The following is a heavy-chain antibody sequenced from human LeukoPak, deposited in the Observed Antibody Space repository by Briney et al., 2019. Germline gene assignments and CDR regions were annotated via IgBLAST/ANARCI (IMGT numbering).Heavy chain of an antibody. CDR1: GFTFSGSA. V-gene: IGHV3-73*01. D-gene: IGHD2-15*01. J-gene: IGHJ2*01. CDR3: ARDRGLLPRYFDL. CDR2: IRSKANSYAT. Sequence: PGGSLRLSCATSGFTFSGSAIHWVRQASGKGLEWVGRIRSKANSYATTDAASVKGRFTISRDDSKNTAYLQMNSLKTEDTAVYYCARDRGLLPRYFDLWGRGTLVTVSS.